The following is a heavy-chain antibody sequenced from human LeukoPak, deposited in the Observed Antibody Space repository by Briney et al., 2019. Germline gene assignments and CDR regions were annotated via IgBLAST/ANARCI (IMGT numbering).Heavy chain of an antibody. V-gene: IGHV1-18*01. CDR1: GFVFTSYG. CDR3: ARELYVERDDY. Sequence: APVKVSCKASGFVFTSYGFTWVRQAPGQGLEWMGWISANDGKTHYSEKHQGRVTMSTDTVTSTAYMELRSLRSDDTAVYYCARELYVERDDYWGREPWSPSPQ. J-gene: IGHJ4*02. D-gene: IGHD1-1*01. CDR2: ISANDGKT.